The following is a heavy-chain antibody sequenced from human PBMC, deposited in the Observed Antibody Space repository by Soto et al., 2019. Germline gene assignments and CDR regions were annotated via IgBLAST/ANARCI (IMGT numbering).Heavy chain of an antibody. Sequence: QVQLQESGPGLVKPSETLSLTCTVSGGSITNYYCSWFRQPPGKGLEWIGYIQYSGYSAYNLSLKRRVTMSMDTSKTQFSLMLESVTATATAVYYCARHGFGSLHGPVDVWGQGTTVIVSS. V-gene: IGHV4-59*08. CDR1: GGSITNYY. D-gene: IGHD3-10*01. J-gene: IGHJ6*02. CDR3: ARHGFGSLHGPVDV. CDR2: IQYSGYS.